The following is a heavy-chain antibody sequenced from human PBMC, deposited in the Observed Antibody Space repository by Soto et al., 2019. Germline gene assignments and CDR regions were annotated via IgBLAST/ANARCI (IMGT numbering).Heavy chain of an antibody. J-gene: IGHJ5*02. CDR1: GCTFSSYA. CDR3: ARALHQDSGSYLHWFDP. D-gene: IGHD1-26*01. Sequence: ASVKVSCKASGCTFSSYAISWVRQAPGQGLEWMGGIIPIFGTANYAQKFQGRVTITADESTSTAYMELSSLRSEDTAVYYCARALHQDSGSYLHWFDPWGQGTLVTVSS. CDR2: IIPIFGTA. V-gene: IGHV1-69*13.